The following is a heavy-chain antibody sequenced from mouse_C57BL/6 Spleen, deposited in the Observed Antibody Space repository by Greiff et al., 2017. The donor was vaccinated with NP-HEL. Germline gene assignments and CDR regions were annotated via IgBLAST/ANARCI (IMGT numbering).Heavy chain of an antibody. CDR2: ISNGGGST. Sequence: EVMLVESGGGLVQPGGSLKLSCAASGFTFSDYYMYWVRQTPEKRLEWVAYISNGGGSTYYPDTVKGRFTISRDNAKNTLYLQMSRLKSEDTAMYYCARRWLLPTFYAMDYGGQGTSVTVSS. V-gene: IGHV5-12*01. CDR3: ARRWLLPTFYAMDY. CDR1: GFTFSDYY. J-gene: IGHJ4*01. D-gene: IGHD2-3*01.